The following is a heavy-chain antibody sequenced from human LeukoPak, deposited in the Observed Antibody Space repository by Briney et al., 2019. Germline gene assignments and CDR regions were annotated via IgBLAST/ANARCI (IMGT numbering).Heavy chain of an antibody. CDR1: GGSNY. V-gene: IGHV4-59*08. Sequence: SETLSLTCTVSGGSNYWSWIRQPPGKGLEWIAYIHYSGTTNYNPSLKSRVTISIDTSKNQFSLKLNSVTAADTAVYYCAKHSNWNAGVDWFDPWGQGTLVTVSS. CDR3: AKHSNWNAGVDWFDP. CDR2: IHYSGTT. J-gene: IGHJ5*02. D-gene: IGHD1-20*01.